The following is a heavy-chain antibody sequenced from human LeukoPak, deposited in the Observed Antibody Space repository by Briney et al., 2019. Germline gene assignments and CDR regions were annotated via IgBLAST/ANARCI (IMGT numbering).Heavy chain of an antibody. V-gene: IGHV4-59*08. J-gene: IGHJ4*02. CDR1: GDSIITYC. CDR2: MYYSGST. CDR3: ARHSRGYDSEFGY. D-gene: IGHD5-12*01. Sequence: SETLSLTCTVSGDSIITYCWSWIRQPPGEGLEWIGYMYYSGSTNYNPSLKSRVTISVDKSRNQFSLTLSSVTAADTAVYYCARHSRGYDSEFGYWGQGTLVTVSS.